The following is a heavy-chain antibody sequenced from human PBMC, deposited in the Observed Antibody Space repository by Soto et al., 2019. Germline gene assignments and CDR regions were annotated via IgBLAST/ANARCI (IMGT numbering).Heavy chain of an antibody. V-gene: IGHV2-5*02. D-gene: IGHD3-16*02. J-gene: IGHJ4*02. Sequence: QITLKESGPTLVKPTQTLTLTCTFSGFSLSTSGVGVGWIRQPPGKALEWLALIYWDDDKRYSPSLKSRLTITKDTSKNHVVLTMTNMDPVDTATYYCAHRRYDYIWGSYRFGYYFDYWGQGTLVTVSS. CDR2: IYWDDDK. CDR3: AHRRYDYIWGSYRFGYYFDY. CDR1: GFSLSTSGVG.